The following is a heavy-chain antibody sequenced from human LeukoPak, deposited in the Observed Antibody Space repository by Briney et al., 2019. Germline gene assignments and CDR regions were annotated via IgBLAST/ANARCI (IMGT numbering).Heavy chain of an antibody. CDR3: ARELQWQDSSGSGY. Sequence: ASVKVSCKASGYSFTNYYMHWVRQAPGQGLEWMGWINPNSGGTNYAQKFQGRVTMTRDTSISTAYMELSRLRSDDTAVYYCARELQWQDSSGSGYWGQGTLVTVSS. J-gene: IGHJ4*02. V-gene: IGHV1-2*02. D-gene: IGHD3-22*01. CDR2: INPNSGGT. CDR1: GYSFTNYY.